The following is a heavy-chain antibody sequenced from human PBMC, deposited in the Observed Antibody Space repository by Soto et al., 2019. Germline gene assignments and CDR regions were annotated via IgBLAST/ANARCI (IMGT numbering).Heavy chain of an antibody. Sequence: SETLSLTCTVSGGSISSYYWSWIRQPPGRGLEWLGYMYYTGVTNYNPSLKSRVSMSVDASKDQFSLNLTSLTAADTAVYYCARGGEPLGYYGLDVWGQGTTVTVSS. J-gene: IGHJ6*02. CDR1: GGSISSYY. CDR2: MYYTGVT. V-gene: IGHV4-59*01. CDR3: ARGGEPLGYYGLDV.